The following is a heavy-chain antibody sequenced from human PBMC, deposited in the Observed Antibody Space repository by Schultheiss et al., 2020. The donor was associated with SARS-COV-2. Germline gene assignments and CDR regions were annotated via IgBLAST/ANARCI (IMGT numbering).Heavy chain of an antibody. D-gene: IGHD3-22*01. CDR2: INPNSGGT. Sequence: ASVKVSCKASGYTFTGYYMHWVRQAPGQELEWMGWINPNSGGTNYAQKLQGRVTMTTDTSTSTAYMELRRLRSDDTAVYYCARASEYYYDSSGYYPADYWGQGTLVTVSS. V-gene: IGHV1-2*02. CDR3: ARASEYYYDSSGYYPADY. J-gene: IGHJ4*02. CDR1: GYTFTGYY.